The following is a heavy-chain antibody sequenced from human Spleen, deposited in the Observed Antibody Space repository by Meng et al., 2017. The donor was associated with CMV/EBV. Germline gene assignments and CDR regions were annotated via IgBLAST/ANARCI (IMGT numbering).Heavy chain of an antibody. CDR3: TRLGDADYYDNSGYYN. V-gene: IGHV3-73*01. J-gene: IGHJ4*02. D-gene: IGHD3-22*01. CDR2: IRDKANSYAT. CDR1: GCTFSGSA. Sequence: GESLKISCAASGCTFSGSAIHWVRQASGKGLEWVGRIRDKANSYATAYGASVKGRFSISRDDSKNTAYLQMNSLKPEDTAVYYCTRLGDADYYDNSGYYNWGQGTLVTVSS.